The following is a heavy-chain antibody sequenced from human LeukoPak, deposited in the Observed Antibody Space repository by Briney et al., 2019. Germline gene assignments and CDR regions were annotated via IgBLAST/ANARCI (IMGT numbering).Heavy chain of an antibody. CDR3: ARDGRANLVRWDFDY. V-gene: IGHV1-69*13. CDR2: IIPIFGTA. J-gene: IGHJ4*02. CDR1: GGTFSSYA. Sequence: SVKVSCKASGGTFSSYAISWVGQAPGQGLEWMGGIIPIFGTANYAQKFQGRVTITADESTSTAYMELSSLRSEDTAVYYCARDGRANLVRWDFDYWGQGTLVTVSS. D-gene: IGHD1-26*01.